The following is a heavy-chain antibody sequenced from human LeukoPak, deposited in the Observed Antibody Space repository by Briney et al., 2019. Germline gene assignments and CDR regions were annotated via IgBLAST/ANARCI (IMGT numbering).Heavy chain of an antibody. D-gene: IGHD3-3*01. CDR3: AKDGTITIFGVVIIDY. CDR2: ISSSGSTI. CDR1: GFTFSDYY. Sequence: GGSLRLSCAASGFTFSDYYMSWIRQAPGKGLEWVSYISSSGSTIYYADSVKGRFTISRDNAKNTLYLQMNSLRAEDTAVYYCAKDGTITIFGVVIIDYWGQGTMVTVSS. J-gene: IGHJ4*02. V-gene: IGHV3-11*01.